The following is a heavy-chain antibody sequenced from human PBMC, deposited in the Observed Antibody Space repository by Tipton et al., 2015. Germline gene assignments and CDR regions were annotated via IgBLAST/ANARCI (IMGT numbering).Heavy chain of an antibody. V-gene: IGHV3-30*03. Sequence: RSLRLSCAASGFAFSTYAMHWVRQAPGKGLEWVAFISYDGAIKYPTDSVMGRFTISRDNAWNTLYMQMDRLRPEDTAVYYCARDRGSSPGNCIDVWGQGTTVTV. CDR2: ISYDGAIK. CDR3: ARDRGSSPGNCIDV. D-gene: IGHD5-24*01. CDR1: GFAFSTYA. J-gene: IGHJ6*02.